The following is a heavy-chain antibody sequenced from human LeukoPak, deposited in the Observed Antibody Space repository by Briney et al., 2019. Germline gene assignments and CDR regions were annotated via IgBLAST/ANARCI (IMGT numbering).Heavy chain of an antibody. CDR2: ISYSSSTI. CDR1: GFTFSSYS. D-gene: IGHD1-26*01. CDR3: AARGGDGSCDY. Sequence: GGSLRLSCAASGFTFSSYSMNWVRQAPGKGLEWVSYISYSSSTIYYADSVKGRFTISRDNAKNSLYLQMNSLRAEDTALYYCAARGGDGSCDYWGQGTLVTVSS. J-gene: IGHJ4*02. V-gene: IGHV3-48*04.